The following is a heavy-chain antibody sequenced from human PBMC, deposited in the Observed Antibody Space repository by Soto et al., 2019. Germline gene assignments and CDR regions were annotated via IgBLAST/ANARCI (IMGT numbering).Heavy chain of an antibody. CDR2: ISAYNGNT. D-gene: IGHD5-12*01. CDR1: GYSFSSYG. CDR3: ARGRTYKGYDYAAEDN. V-gene: IGHV1-18*01. J-gene: IGHJ4*02. Sequence: QVQLVQSGAEVKKPGASVKVSCVASGYSFSSYGISWVRQAPGQGLEWVGWISAYNGNTNYAQRVQGRVTMTTDISTTKAYMELRSLRSDDTAVYYCARGRTYKGYDYAAEDNWGQGTLVTVSS.